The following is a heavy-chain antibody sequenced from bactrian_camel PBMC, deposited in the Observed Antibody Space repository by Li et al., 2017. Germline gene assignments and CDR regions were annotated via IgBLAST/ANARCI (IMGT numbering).Heavy chain of an antibody. D-gene: IGHD2*01. CDR1: GFTFGSYD. J-gene: IGHJ6*01. CDR3: ATRVGAVYSGGYYWPYFGY. V-gene: IGHV3S40*01. Sequence: VQLVESGGDLVQPGGSLRLSCLASGFTFGSYDMTWVRQAPGKGLEWVSGINSGGGITYCADSAEGRFTISRDNPKHTLYLQMNSLKPEDTAVYYCATRVGAVYSGGYYWPYFGYWGQGTQVTVS. CDR2: INSGGGIT.